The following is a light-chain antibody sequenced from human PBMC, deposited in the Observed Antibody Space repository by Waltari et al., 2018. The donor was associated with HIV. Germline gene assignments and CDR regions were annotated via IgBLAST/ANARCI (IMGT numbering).Light chain of an antibody. J-gene: IGLJ2*01. CDR1: SSAVGGYNY. CDR2: DVI. CDR3: SSHAGSKVV. V-gene: IGLV2-8*01. Sequence: QSDLTQPPSASGPPGQSVPLSCTGTSSAVGGYNYVSWHQQHPGKAPKLMIYDVIKRPSGVPDRFSGSKSGNTASLTVSGLQPEDEADYYCSSHAGSKVVFGGGTRLTVL.